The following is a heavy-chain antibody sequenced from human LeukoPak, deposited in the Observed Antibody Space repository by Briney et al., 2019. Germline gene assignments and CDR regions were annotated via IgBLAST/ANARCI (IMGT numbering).Heavy chain of an antibody. D-gene: IGHD3-3*01. V-gene: IGHV1-18*01. CDR2: ISAYNGNT. CDR3: ASGSDFWSGYPSRYNWFDP. J-gene: IGHJ5*02. Sequence: ASVKVSCKASGYTFTSYGISWVRQAPGQGLEWMGWISAYNGNTNYAQKLQGRVTITADESTSTAYMELSSLRSENTAVYYCASGSDFWSGYPSRYNWFDPWGQGTLVTVSS. CDR1: GYTFTSYG.